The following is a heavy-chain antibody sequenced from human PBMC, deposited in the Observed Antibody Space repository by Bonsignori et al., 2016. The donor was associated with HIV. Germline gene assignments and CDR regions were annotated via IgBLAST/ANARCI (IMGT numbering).Heavy chain of an antibody. J-gene: IGHJ4*02. V-gene: IGHV3-30-3*01. D-gene: IGHD1-20*01. CDR2: IAFDGRNK. CDR1: GFTFTRHA. CDR3: ARDKDNWNYFDF. Sequence: GGSLRLSCAASGFTFTRHAFHWVRQAPGQGLEWLAVIAFDGRNKVYADSVKGRFTISRDNSKSTVYLQMNNLRPDDTAVYYCARDKDNWNYFDFWGQGIPGHRLL.